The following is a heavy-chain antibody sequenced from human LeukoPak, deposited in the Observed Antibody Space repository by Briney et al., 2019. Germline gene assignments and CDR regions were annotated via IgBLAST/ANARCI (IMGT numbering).Heavy chain of an antibody. CDR2: INPNSGGT. CDR1: GYTFTGYY. J-gene: IGHJ4*02. Sequence: SVKVSCKASGYTFTGYYMHWVRQAPGQGLEWMGWINPNSGGTNYAQKSQGRVTMTRDTSISTAYMELSRLRSDDTAVYSCARDPTLLGYCSGGSCYPDYWGQGTLVTVSS. CDR3: ARDPTLLGYCSGGSCYPDY. V-gene: IGHV1-2*02. D-gene: IGHD2-15*01.